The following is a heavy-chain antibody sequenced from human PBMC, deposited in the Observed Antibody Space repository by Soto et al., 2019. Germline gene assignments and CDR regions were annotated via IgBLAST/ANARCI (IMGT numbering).Heavy chain of an antibody. J-gene: IGHJ4*02. CDR2: TKDKFYSFAS. V-gene: IGHV3-72*01. CDR3: SLIRGVMGY. Sequence: VQLVQSGAEVKKPGGSLRLSCATSGFTFSDHFVDWVRQAPGKGLEWIGRTKDKFYSFASQYGASVQGRFTISRDDSANSVYLQIDGLKSEDTAVYYCSLIRGVMGYWGQGTLVTVSS. D-gene: IGHD3-10*01. CDR1: GFTFSDHF.